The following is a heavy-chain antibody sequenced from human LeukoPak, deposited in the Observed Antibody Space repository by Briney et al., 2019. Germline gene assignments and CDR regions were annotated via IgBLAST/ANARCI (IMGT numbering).Heavy chain of an antibody. CDR3: ARDSYYDPRFDY. D-gene: IGHD3-22*01. CDR2: IYCSGST. Sequence: PSETLSLTCTVSGGSISSGDYYWSWIRQPPGKGLEWIGYIYCSGSTFYNPSLKSRVTISVDTSKNQFSLKLSSVTAPDTAVYYCARDSYYDPRFDYWGQGILVTVSS. J-gene: IGHJ4*02. CDR1: GGSISSGDYY. V-gene: IGHV4-30-4*01.